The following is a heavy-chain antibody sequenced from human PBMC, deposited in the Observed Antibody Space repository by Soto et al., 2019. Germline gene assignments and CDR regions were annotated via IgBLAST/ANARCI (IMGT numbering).Heavy chain of an antibody. D-gene: IGHD3-16*01. CDR1: GGSISSGDYY. V-gene: IGHV4-30-4*01. J-gene: IGHJ6*02. CDR2: IYYSGST. Sequence: QVQLQESGPGLVKPSQTLSLTCTVSGGSISSGDYYWSWIRQPPGKGLEWIGYIYYSGSTYYNPSLKSRGTISVDTSKNQFSLKLSSVTAADTAVYYCARDAAIGSGYYYYGMDVWGQGTTVTVSS. CDR3: ARDAAIGSGYYYYGMDV.